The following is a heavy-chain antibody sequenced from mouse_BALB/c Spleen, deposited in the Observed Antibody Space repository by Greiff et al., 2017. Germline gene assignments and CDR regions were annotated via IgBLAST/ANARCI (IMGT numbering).Heavy chain of an antibody. D-gene: IGHD1-1*01. V-gene: IGHV3-2*02. CDR2: ISYSGST. Sequence: EVKLQESGPGLVKPSQSLSLTCTVTGYSITSDYAWNWIRQFPGNKLEWMGYISYSGSTSYNPSLKSRISITRDTSKNQFFLQLNSVTTEDTATYYCARWVTVVAPGFAYWGQGTLVTVSA. CDR3: ARWVTVVAPGFAY. CDR1: GYSITSDYA. J-gene: IGHJ3*01.